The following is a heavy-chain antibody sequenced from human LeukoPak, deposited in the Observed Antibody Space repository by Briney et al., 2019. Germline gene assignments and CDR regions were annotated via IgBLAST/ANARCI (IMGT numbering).Heavy chain of an antibody. J-gene: IGHJ4*02. CDR1: GFTFSNYG. Sequence: SGGSLRLSCAASGFTFSNYGIHWVRQAPGKGLEWVAFIRYDGSDKYYADSVKGRFTISRDNSKNTLYLQMGSLRAEDMAVYYCARGCSSTSCYEAPYYFDFWGQGTLVTVSS. V-gene: IGHV3-30*02. CDR3: ARGCSSTSCYEAPYYFDF. CDR2: IRYDGSDK. D-gene: IGHD2-2*01.